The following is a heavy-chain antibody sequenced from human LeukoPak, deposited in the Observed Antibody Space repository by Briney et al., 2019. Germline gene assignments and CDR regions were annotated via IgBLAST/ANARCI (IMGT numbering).Heavy chain of an antibody. CDR1: GFTFDDYA. J-gene: IGHJ4*02. V-gene: IGHV3-9*01. Sequence: PGGSLRLSCAASGFTFDDYAMHWVRQAPGKGLEWVSGIGWNSGGIVYADSVKGRFTISRDNAKNSLYPQMNSLGAEDTALYYCVKVTAAGFVDHWGQGTLVTVSS. D-gene: IGHD6-13*01. CDR3: VKVTAAGFVDH. CDR2: IGWNSGGI.